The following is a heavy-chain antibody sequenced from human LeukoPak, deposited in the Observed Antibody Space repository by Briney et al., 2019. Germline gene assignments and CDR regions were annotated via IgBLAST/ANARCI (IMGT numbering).Heavy chain of an antibody. CDR3: ARSSGYRADYFDY. Sequence: ASVKVSCKASGGTFSSYAISWVRQAPGQGLEWMGRIIPILGIANYAQKFQGRVTITADKSTSTAYVELSSLRSEDTAVYYCARSSGYRADYFDYWGQGTLVTVSS. J-gene: IGHJ4*02. V-gene: IGHV1-69*04. CDR2: IIPILGIA. D-gene: IGHD6-13*01. CDR1: GGTFSSYA.